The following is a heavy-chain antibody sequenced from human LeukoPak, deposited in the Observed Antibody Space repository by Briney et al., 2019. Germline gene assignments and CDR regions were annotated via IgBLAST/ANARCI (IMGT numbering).Heavy chain of an antibody. CDR1: GFTFNSFG. CDR2: ISYDGSNK. Sequence: PGRSLRLSGAASGFTFNSFGMHWVRQAPGKGLEWVAVISYDGSNKYFADSVKGRFTISRDNSKNTLYLQMNSLRAEDTAVYYCAKDYDSSGWAAFDIWGQGTMVTVSS. D-gene: IGHD3-22*01. V-gene: IGHV3-30*18. CDR3: AKDYDSSGWAAFDI. J-gene: IGHJ3*02.